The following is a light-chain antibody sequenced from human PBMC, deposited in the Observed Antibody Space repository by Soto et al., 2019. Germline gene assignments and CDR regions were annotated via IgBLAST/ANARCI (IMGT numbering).Light chain of an antibody. CDR2: DVS. V-gene: IGLV2-11*01. CDR1: SSDVGGYNY. CDR3: CSYAGSYPYV. J-gene: IGLJ1*01. Sequence: QSVLTQPRSVSGSPGQSVTISCTGTSSDVGGYNYVSWYQQRPGKAPKLMIYDVSKRPSGVPDRFSGSKSGNTASLTISGLQAEDEADYYCCSYAGSYPYVFGTGTKVT.